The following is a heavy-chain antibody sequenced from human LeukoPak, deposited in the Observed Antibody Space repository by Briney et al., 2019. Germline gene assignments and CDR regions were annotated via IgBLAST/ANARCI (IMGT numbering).Heavy chain of an antibody. Sequence: SETLSLTCAVSGGSISSGDYYWSWIRQPPGKGLEWIGEIYHSGSTNYNPSLKSRVTISVDKSKNQFSLKLSSVTAADTAVYYCARENCYDSSGNQNFDYWGQGTLVTVSS. CDR2: IYHSGST. D-gene: IGHD3-22*01. V-gene: IGHV4-30-2*01. CDR1: GGSISSGDYY. CDR3: ARENCYDSSGNQNFDY. J-gene: IGHJ4*02.